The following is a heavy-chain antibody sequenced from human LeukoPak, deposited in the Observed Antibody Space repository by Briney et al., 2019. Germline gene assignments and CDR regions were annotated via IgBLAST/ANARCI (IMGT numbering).Heavy chain of an antibody. Sequence: GGSLRLACAASGFTFSSYSMNWVRQAPGKGLEWVSYISSSSSTIYYADSVKGRFTISRDNAKNSLYLQMNSLRVEDTGVYYCARDRDGYNAPQDYWGQGTLVTVSS. CDR2: ISSSSSTI. D-gene: IGHD5-24*01. CDR1: GFTFSSYS. CDR3: ARDRDGYNAPQDY. J-gene: IGHJ4*02. V-gene: IGHV3-48*04.